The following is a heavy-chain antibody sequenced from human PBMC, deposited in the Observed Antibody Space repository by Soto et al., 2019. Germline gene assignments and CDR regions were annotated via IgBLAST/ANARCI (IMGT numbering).Heavy chain of an antibody. V-gene: IGHV4-59*01. Sequence: SETLSLTCAVYGGSFSGYYWSWIRQPPGKGLEWIGYIYYSGSTNYNPSLKSRVTISVDTSKNQFSLKLSSVTAADTAVYYCARFVYSSFFDYWGQGTLVTVSS. CDR2: IYYSGST. CDR3: ARFVYSSFFDY. J-gene: IGHJ4*02. CDR1: GGSFSGYY. D-gene: IGHD6-6*01.